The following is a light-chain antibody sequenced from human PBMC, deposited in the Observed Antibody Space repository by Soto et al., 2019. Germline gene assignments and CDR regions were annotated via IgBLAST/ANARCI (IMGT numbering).Light chain of an antibody. J-gene: IGKJ1*01. CDR2: RTS. V-gene: IGKV3D-11*03. CDR3: HQRQSSPRT. CDR1: QAVNTR. Sequence: EIVLTQSAATLSSFPGYSITVSCGASQAVNTRLAWYQHKPGQAPRLLIYRTSNRAAGIPARFSGSGSGTDFTLTISDVEPEDFAVYYCHQRQSSPRTFGQGTKVDIK.